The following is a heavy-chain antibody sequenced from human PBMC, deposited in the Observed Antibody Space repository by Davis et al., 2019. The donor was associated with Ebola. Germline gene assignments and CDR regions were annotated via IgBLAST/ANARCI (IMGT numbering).Heavy chain of an antibody. Sequence: SETLSLTCTVSGGSISSYYWSWIRQPPGKGLEWIGYIYYSGSTNYNPSLKSRVTMSVDTSKNQFSLKLTSVTAADTAIYYFAGAGYSSGWNFDYWGQGTLVTVSS. J-gene: IGHJ4*02. V-gene: IGHV4-59*01. CDR3: AGAGYSSGWNFDY. D-gene: IGHD6-19*01. CDR1: GGSISSYY. CDR2: IYYSGST.